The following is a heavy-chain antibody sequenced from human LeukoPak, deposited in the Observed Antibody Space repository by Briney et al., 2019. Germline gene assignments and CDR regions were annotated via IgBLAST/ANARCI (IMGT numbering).Heavy chain of an antibody. J-gene: IGHJ4*02. V-gene: IGHV3-74*01. Sequence: GGSLRLSCAASGFTFSSYWMHWVRQAPGKGLVWVSRINSDGSSTSYADSVKGRFTISRDNAKNTLYLQMNSLRAEDTAVYYCAKDVGTSWQGPYFDYWGQGALVTVSS. CDR1: GFTFSSYW. D-gene: IGHD6-13*01. CDR3: AKDVGTSWQGPYFDY. CDR2: INSDGSST.